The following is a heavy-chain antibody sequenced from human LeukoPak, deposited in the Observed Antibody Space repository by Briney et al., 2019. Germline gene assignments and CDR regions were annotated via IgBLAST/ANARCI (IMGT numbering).Heavy chain of an antibody. D-gene: IGHD6-13*01. CDR3: ARASKGIAAAGRLDY. Sequence: PGGSLRLSCAASGFTFSSYWMSWVRQAPGKGLEWVANIKQDGSEKYYVDSVKGRFTISRDNAKNSLYLQMNSLRAEDTAVYYCARASKGIAAAGRLDYWGQGTLVTVSS. J-gene: IGHJ4*02. CDR2: IKQDGSEK. CDR1: GFTFSSYW. V-gene: IGHV3-7*01.